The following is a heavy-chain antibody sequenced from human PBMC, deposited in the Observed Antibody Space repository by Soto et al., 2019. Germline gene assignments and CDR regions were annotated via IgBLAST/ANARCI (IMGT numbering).Heavy chain of an antibody. Sequence: GASVKVSCKASEYTFTTYSLHWVRQAPGQGLEWMGIINPTSSTTSDAQKFQGRVTMTRDMSTSTVYMELSSLRSEDTAVYYCARYLYSSSGYVRAFDMWGQGTMVTVSS. CDR3: ARYLYSSSGYVRAFDM. D-gene: IGHD6-13*01. J-gene: IGHJ3*02. CDR1: EYTFTTYS. CDR2: INPTSSTT. V-gene: IGHV1-46*03.